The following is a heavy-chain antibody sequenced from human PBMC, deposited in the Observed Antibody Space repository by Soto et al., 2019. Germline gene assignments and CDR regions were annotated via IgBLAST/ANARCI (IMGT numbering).Heavy chain of an antibody. V-gene: IGHV3-23*01. CDR2: ISPNGQGI. Sequence: PGGSLRLSCGVSGFTVTSNGVSWVRQAPGRGLEWVSAISPNGQGIWYADSVKGRFTISTDISRNPVFLQMDSLRAEDTAVYYCAKERQSPREYFHYRGLGTLGT. CDR3: AKERQSPREYFHY. CDR1: GFTVTSNG. J-gene: IGHJ4*01. D-gene: IGHD4-4*01.